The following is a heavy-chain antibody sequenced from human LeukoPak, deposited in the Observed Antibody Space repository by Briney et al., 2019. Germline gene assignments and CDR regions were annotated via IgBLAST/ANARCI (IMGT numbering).Heavy chain of an antibody. Sequence: GGTLRLSCAASGLTFSSYGMSWVRQAPGKGLEWVSAISGSGGSTYYADSVKGRFTISRDNSKNTLYLQMNSLRAEDTAVYYCAKAISGSYFYFDYWGQGTLVTVSS. CDR3: AKAISGSYFYFDY. D-gene: IGHD1-26*01. J-gene: IGHJ4*02. CDR2: ISGSGGST. CDR1: GLTFSSYG. V-gene: IGHV3-23*01.